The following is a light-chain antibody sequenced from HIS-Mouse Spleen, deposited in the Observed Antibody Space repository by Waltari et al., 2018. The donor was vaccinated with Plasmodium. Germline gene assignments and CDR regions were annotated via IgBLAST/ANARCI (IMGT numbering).Light chain of an antibody. CDR2: SNN. Sequence: QSVLTQPPSASGTPGQRVTIPCSGSSSNIGRNPVNWYQQLPGTAPKLLIYSNNQRPSGVPDRFSCSKSGTSASLAISGLQSEDEADYYCAAWDDSLNGVVFGGGTKLTVL. V-gene: IGLV1-44*01. CDR1: SSNIGRNP. CDR3: AAWDDSLNGVV. J-gene: IGLJ2*01.